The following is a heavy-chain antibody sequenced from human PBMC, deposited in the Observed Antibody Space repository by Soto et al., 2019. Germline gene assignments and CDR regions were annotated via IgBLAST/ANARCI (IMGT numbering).Heavy chain of an antibody. J-gene: IGHJ4*02. CDR2: INAGNGAT. CDR1: GYTFTGNP. D-gene: IGHD3-9*01. V-gene: IGHV1-3*01. Sequence: ASVKVSCKASGYTFTGNPIHWVRQAPGQGLEWIGRINAGNGATKYSQKFQDRVTITRDTSASAAYMELSTLGSEDTSLYYCARSDTDYSRFDYWGQGTLVTV. CDR3: ARSDTDYSRFDY.